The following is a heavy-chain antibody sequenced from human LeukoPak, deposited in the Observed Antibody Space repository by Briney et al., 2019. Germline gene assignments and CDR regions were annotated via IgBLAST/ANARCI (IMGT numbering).Heavy chain of an antibody. J-gene: IGHJ3*02. CDR1: GGTFSSYA. D-gene: IGHD5-18*01. CDR3: AREGTAMVNGAFDI. V-gene: IGHV1-46*01. Sequence: ASVKVSCKASGGTFSSYAISWVRQAPGQGLEWMGIINPSGGSTSYAQKFQGRVTMTRDTSTSTVYMELSSLRSEDTAVYYCAREGTAMVNGAFDIWGQGTMVTVSS. CDR2: INPSGGST.